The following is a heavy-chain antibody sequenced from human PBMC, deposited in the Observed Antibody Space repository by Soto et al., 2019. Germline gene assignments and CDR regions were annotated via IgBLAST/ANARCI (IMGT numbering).Heavy chain of an antibody. Sequence: QVQLVQSGAEVKKPGSSVKVSCKASGGTFSTSSINWVRQAPGQGLEWLGGIIPIFGKSDYAQKFQGRITITADESTRTVYMERRSLRSEDTAFYYCARGHDYGGNSDAFDIWGQGTMVTVSS. CDR3: ARGHDYGGNSDAFDI. CDR1: GGTFSTSS. CDR2: IIPIFGKS. V-gene: IGHV1-69*12. D-gene: IGHD4-17*01. J-gene: IGHJ3*02.